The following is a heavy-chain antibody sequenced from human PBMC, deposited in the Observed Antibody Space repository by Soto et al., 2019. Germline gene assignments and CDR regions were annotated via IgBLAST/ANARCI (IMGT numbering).Heavy chain of an antibody. D-gene: IGHD5-12*01. CDR3: ATVGGYAFDY. CDR1: GFIFSDYY. J-gene: IGHJ4*02. Sequence: QVQLEESGGSLVKPGGSLRLSFAASGFIFSDYYMSWIRQAPGKGLEWVSHISSSSSYTNYVDSVKGRFTISRDNAKNSLYLQMNSLRTEDTAVYYCATVGGYAFDYWGQGTLVTVSS. V-gene: IGHV3-11*05. CDR2: ISSSSSYT.